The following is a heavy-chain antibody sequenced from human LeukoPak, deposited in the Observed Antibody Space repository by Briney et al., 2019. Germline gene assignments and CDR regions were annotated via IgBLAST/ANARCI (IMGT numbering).Heavy chain of an antibody. CDR1: GFTFSSYA. CDR3: AKWGLQYSGYDPDFDY. Sequence: GGSLRLSCAASGFTFSSYAMSWVRQAPGKGLEWVSAISGSGGSTYYADSVKGRFTISRDNSKNTLYLQMNSLRAEDTAVYYCAKWGLQYSGYDPDFDYWGQGTLVTVSS. J-gene: IGHJ4*02. D-gene: IGHD5-12*01. V-gene: IGHV3-23*01. CDR2: ISGSGGST.